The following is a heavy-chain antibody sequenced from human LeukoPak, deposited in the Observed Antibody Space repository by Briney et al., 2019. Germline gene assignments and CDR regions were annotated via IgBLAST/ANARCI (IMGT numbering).Heavy chain of an antibody. CDR3: TLYNY. Sequence: ASVKVSCKASGYSFTNHDMHWARQAPGQRLEWMGYINPDNGNTKYSQEFQGRVAITRDTSASTVYMELYSLTSEDMAVYYCTLYNYWGQGTLVTVSS. V-gene: IGHV1-3*03. CDR1: GYSFTNHD. J-gene: IGHJ4*02. D-gene: IGHD2-2*02. CDR2: INPDNGNT.